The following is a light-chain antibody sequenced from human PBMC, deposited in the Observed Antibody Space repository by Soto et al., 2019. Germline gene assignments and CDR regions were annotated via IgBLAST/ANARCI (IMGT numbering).Light chain of an antibody. CDR2: DVN. V-gene: IGLV2-11*01. Sequence: QSALTQPRSVSGSPGQSVTISCTGTSSDLGAYNYVSWYQQHPGKAPKRLIFDVNGRPSGVPDRFSGSKSGNTAYLTISGLQAEDEDDYYCCSYAGSPLVFGGGTKLTVL. CDR1: SSDLGAYNY. J-gene: IGLJ3*02. CDR3: CSYAGSPLV.